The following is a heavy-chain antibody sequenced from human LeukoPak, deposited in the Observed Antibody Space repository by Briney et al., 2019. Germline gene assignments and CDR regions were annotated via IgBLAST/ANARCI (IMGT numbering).Heavy chain of an antibody. D-gene: IGHD3-10*01. J-gene: IGHJ4*02. CDR1: GFTFSSYG. CDR2: ISWDGGDT. V-gene: IGHV3-43*01. CDR3: AKDMRPYYDSGSYQFDH. Sequence: GGSLRLSCAASGFTFSSYGMHWVRQAPGKGLEWVSLISWDGGDTYYADSVKGRFTISRDNSKNSLYLQMTSLRIEDTALYYCAKDMRPYYDSGSYQFDHWGQGTLVTVSS.